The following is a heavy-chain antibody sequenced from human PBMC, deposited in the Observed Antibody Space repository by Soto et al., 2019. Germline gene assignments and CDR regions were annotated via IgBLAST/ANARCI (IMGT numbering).Heavy chain of an antibody. CDR2: IHLSGRV. CDR1: GGSFSDYY. Sequence: QVQLQQWGSGLLKPSETLSLTCAIYGGSFSDYYWHWIRQSPGKGLEWIGEIHLSGRVNFTPSLKSRTCRSMDTYRNQFFLTLRSETAADAAVYFCARTPTRGASAWLDPWGRGHLVTVSS. D-gene: IGHD1-26*01. CDR3: ARTPTRGASAWLDP. V-gene: IGHV4-34*01. J-gene: IGHJ5*02.